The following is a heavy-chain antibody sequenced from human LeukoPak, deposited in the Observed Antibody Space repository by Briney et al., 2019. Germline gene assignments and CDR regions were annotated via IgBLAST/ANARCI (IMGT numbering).Heavy chain of an antibody. Sequence: PSETLSLTCTVSGGSISSSSYYWGWIRQPPGKGLEWIGSIYYSGSTYYNPSLKSRVTISVDTSKNQFSLKLSSVTAADTAAYYCARVRSGGRYGSGSYYFSGYSSGWYYFDYWGQGTLVTVSS. CDR1: GGSISSSSYY. CDR2: IYYSGST. CDR3: ARVRSGGRYGSGSYYFSGYSSGWYYFDY. V-gene: IGHV4-39*07. D-gene: IGHD3-10*01. J-gene: IGHJ4*02.